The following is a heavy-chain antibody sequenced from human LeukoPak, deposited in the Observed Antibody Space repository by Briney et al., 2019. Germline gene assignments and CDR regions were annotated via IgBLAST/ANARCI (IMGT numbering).Heavy chain of an antibody. CDR1: GFTFSSFD. J-gene: IGHJ6*03. D-gene: IGHD1-1*01. Sequence: GGSLRLSCAASGFTFSSFDMHWVRQPTGQGLEWVSTIGTASDTYYPGSVEGRFTLSRDNAKNSLHLQMNSLTAGDTAVYYCARGPPRGKYYYMDVWGKGTTVTVSS. V-gene: IGHV3-13*01. CDR2: IGTASDT. CDR3: ARGPPRGKYYYMDV.